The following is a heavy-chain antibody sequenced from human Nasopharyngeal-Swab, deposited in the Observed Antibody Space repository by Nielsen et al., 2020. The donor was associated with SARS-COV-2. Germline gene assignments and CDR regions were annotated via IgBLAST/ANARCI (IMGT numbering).Heavy chain of an antibody. D-gene: IGHD3-16*02. J-gene: IGHJ4*02. CDR3: ARVTTFGGVIVSYFDY. Sequence: VRQMPGKGLEWMGIIYPGDSDTRYSPSFQGQVTISADKSISTAYLQWSSLKASDTAMYYCARVTTFGGVIVSYFDYWGQGTLVTVSS. V-gene: IGHV5-51*01. CDR2: IYPGDSDT.